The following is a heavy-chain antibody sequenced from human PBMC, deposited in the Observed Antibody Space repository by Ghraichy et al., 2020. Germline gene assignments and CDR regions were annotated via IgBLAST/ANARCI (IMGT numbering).Heavy chain of an antibody. CDR2: ISSSSTYI. J-gene: IGHJ4*02. Sequence: GESLNISCAASGFTFSDYNMNWVRQAPGKGLEWVSSISSSSTYIYYADSVKGRFTISRDNAKNSLYLQMNSLRAEDTAVYYCARAQPPITNLFNIVLEPAHPFDYWGQGTLVTVSS. CDR3: ARAQPPITNLFNIVLEPAHPFDY. D-gene: IGHD2-2*01. CDR1: GFTFSDYN. V-gene: IGHV3-21*01.